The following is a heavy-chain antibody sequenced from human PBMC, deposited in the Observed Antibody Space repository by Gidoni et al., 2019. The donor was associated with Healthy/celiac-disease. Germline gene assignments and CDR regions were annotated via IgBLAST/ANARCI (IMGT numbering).Heavy chain of an antibody. J-gene: IGHJ5*02. Sequence: QVQLQESGPGLVKPSETLSLTCPVSGGSISSYYWSWIRQPPGKGLDGIGYIEYSGSTNYNPSLKSRVTISVDTSKNQFSLKRSSVTAADTAVYYCARQLSIAAEAGWFDPWGQGTLVTVSS. CDR3: ARQLSIAAEAGWFDP. V-gene: IGHV4-59*01. D-gene: IGHD6-25*01. CDR1: GGSISSYY. CDR2: IEYSGST.